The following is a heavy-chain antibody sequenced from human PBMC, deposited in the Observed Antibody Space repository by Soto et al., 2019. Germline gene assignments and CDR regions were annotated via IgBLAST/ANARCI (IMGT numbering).Heavy chain of an antibody. CDR3: AKDLRPYSNYYYYGMDV. CDR1: GFTFSSYA. Sequence: QAGGSLRLSCAASGFTFSSYAMSWVRQAPGKGLEWVSAISGSGGSTYYADSVKGRFTISRDNSKNTLYLQMNSLRAEDTAVYYCAKDLRPYSNYYYYGMDVWGQGTTVTVSS. CDR2: ISGSGGST. J-gene: IGHJ6*02. V-gene: IGHV3-23*01. D-gene: IGHD4-4*01.